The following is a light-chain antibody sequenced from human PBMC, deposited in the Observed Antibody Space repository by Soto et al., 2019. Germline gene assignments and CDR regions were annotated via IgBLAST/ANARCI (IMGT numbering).Light chain of an antibody. J-gene: IGLJ3*02. V-gene: IGLV2-11*01. Sequence: QSALTQPRTVSGSPGQSVTISCTGTSSDVGGHNLVSWYRQHPGKAPKLVIYDVSKWPSGVPDRFSGSKSGNTASLTISGLQAEDEADYYCCSYAGSSLWVFGGGTKLTVL. CDR2: DVS. CDR3: CSYAGSSLWV. CDR1: SSDVGGHNL.